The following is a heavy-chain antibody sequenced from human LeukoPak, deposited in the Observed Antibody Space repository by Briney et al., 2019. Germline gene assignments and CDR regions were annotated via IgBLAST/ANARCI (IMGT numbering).Heavy chain of an antibody. Sequence: PGGSLRLSCAASGFTFSSYAMSWVRQAPGKGLKWVSAIGGSGDNTYYADSVKGRFTISRDNSKNTLYLQMNSLRAEDTAVYYCAKDLLTPGIAAAGTISDYYYYSMDVWGQGTTVTVSS. V-gene: IGHV3-23*01. CDR2: IGGSGDNT. CDR3: AKDLLTPGIAAAGTISDYYYYSMDV. D-gene: IGHD6-13*01. J-gene: IGHJ6*02. CDR1: GFTFSSYA.